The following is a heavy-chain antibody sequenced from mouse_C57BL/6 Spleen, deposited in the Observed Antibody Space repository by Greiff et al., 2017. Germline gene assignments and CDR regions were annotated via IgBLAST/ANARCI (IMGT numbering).Heavy chain of an antibody. D-gene: IGHD2-3*01. J-gene: IGHJ4*01. V-gene: IGHV1-81*01. Sequence: QVQLKQSGAELARPGASVKLSCKASGYTFTSYGISWVKQRTGQGLEWIGEIYPRSGNTYYNEKFKGKATLTADKSSSPAYMELRSLTSEDSAVYFCATIYDGYFPYAMDYWGQGTSVTVSS. CDR3: ATIYDGYFPYAMDY. CDR1: GYTFTSYG. CDR2: IYPRSGNT.